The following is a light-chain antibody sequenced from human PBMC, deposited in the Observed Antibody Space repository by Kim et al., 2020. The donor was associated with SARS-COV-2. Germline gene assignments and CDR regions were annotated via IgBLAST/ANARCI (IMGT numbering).Light chain of an antibody. J-gene: IGKJ4*01. CDR3: QQYNSYPFT. CDR1: QGIGNY. V-gene: IGKV1-16*01. Sequence: DIQMTQSPSSLSASVGDRVTITCRASQGIGNYLAWFQQEPGKAPKSLIYAASALQGWAPSRFSGSGSGTDFTLTITGLQAEDFATYYCQQYNSYPFTFGGGTKLEI. CDR2: AAS.